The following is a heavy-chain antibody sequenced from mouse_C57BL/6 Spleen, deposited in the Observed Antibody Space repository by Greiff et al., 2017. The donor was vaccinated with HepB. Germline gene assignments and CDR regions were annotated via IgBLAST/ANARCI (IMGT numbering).Heavy chain of an antibody. V-gene: IGHV1-64*01. J-gene: IGHJ4*01. CDR2: IHPNSGST. CDR1: GYTFTSYW. Sequence: QVQLQQPGAELVKPGASVKLSCKASGYTFTSYWMHWVKQRPGQGLEWIGMIHPNSGSTNYNEKFKSKATLTVDKSSSTAYMQLSSLTSEDFAVYYCAREDYSNYYAMDYWGQGTSVTVSS. CDR3: AREDYSNYYAMDY. D-gene: IGHD2-5*01.